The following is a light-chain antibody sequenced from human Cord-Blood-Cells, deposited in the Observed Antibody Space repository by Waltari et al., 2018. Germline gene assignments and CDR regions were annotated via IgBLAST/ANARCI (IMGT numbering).Light chain of an antibody. Sequence: DIQMTQSPSTLSASVGDRLTITCRASQSISSWLAWYQQKPGKAPKLLIYDASSLESGAPSRFSGSGSGTEFTLTISSLQPDDFATYYCQQYNSYSPYTFGQGAKLEIK. CDR1: QSISSW. CDR2: DAS. J-gene: IGKJ2*01. V-gene: IGKV1-5*01. CDR3: QQYNSYSPYT.